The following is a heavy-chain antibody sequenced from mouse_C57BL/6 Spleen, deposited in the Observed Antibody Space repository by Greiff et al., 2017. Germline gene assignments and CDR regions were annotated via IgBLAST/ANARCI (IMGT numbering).Heavy chain of an antibody. J-gene: IGHJ4*01. CDR2: ISYDGSN. Sequence: ESGPGLVKPSQSLSLTCSVTGYSITSGYYWNWIRQFPGNKLEWMGYISYDGSNNYNPSLKNRISITRDTSKNQFFLKLNSVTTEDTATYYCARRQGSMDYWGQGTSVTVSS. CDR1: GYSITSGYY. V-gene: IGHV3-6*01. CDR3: ARRQGSMDY.